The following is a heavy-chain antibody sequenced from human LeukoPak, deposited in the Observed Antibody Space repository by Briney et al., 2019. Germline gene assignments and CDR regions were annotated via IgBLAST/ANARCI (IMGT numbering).Heavy chain of an antibody. J-gene: IGHJ4*02. Sequence: SETLSLTCAVYGGSFSGYYWSWIRQPPGKGLEWIGEINHIGSTNYNPSLKSRVTISVDTSKNQFSLKLSSVAAADAAVYYCARALRISSGYYPPKYYFDYWGQGTLVTVSS. CDR2: INHIGST. V-gene: IGHV4-34*01. D-gene: IGHD3-22*01. CDR1: GGSFSGYY. CDR3: ARALRISSGYYPPKYYFDY.